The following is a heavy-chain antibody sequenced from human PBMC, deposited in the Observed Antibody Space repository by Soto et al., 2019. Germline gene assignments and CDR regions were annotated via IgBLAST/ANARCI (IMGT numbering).Heavy chain of an antibody. CDR2: INHSGST. V-gene: IGHV4-34*01. Sequence: SETLSLTCAVYGGSFSGYYWSWIRQPPGKGLEWIGEINHSGSTNYNPSLKSRVTISVDTSKNQFSLKLSSVTAADTAAYYCARGRLITIFGVVRGWVNPWGQGTLVTV. J-gene: IGHJ5*02. D-gene: IGHD3-3*01. CDR3: ARGRLITIFGVVRGWVNP. CDR1: GGSFSGYY.